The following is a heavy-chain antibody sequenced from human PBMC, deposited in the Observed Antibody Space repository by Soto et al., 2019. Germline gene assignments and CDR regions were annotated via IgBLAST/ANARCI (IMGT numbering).Heavy chain of an antibody. D-gene: IGHD6-13*01. J-gene: IGHJ4*02. CDR2: ISGIGVST. CDR1: IFTCSSDA. V-gene: IGHV3-23*01. CDR3: AKDHLAAAGIFDY. Sequence: GSLRRSGAASIFTCSSDAMSWVRQGAGKGLEWVSAISGIGVSTYYAGSVKGRFTISRDNSKNTLYLQMNRLRGEDTAVYYCAKDHLAAAGIFDYWGQGTLVSVSS.